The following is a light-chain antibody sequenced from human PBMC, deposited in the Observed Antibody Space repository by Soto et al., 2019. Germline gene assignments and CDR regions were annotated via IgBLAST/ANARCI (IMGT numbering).Light chain of an antibody. Sequence: IQLTQSPSSLSASLGDRVTITCRASPAIASFLAWYQQKPGTDPKLLIYGASTLQSGVPSRFSGSRSGTDYTLTIASLQPEDFATYYCQQLNGAPWTFGQGTKVDIK. J-gene: IGKJ1*01. V-gene: IGKV1-9*01. CDR3: QQLNGAPWT. CDR1: PAIASF. CDR2: GAS.